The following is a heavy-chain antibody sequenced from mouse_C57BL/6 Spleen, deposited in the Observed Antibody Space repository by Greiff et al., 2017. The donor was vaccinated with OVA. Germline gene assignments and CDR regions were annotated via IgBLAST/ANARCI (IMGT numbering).Heavy chain of an antibody. J-gene: IGHJ4*01. D-gene: IGHD1-1*01. CDR2: IDPENGDT. CDR1: GFNIKDDY. CDR3: TREGFITTVVARDYAMDY. Sequence: EVQLQQSGAELVRPGASVKLSCTASGFNIKDDYMHWVKQRPEQGLEWIGWIDPENGDTEYASKFQGKATITADTSSNTAYLQLSSLTSEDTAVYYCTREGFITTVVARDYAMDYWGQGTSVTVSS. V-gene: IGHV14-4*01.